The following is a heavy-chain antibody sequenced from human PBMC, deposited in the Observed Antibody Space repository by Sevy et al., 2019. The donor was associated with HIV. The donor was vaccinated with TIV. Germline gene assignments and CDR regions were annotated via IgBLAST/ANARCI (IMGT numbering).Heavy chain of an antibody. CDR3: VRETTMLPRGAFDF. CDR1: GFTFSSYD. Sequence: GGSLRLSCAASGFTFSSYDMSWVRQAPGKGLEWVSFISFDGTDKYYADSVKGRFTITRDNSKNTLFLQMNSLRAEDTAFYYCVRETTMLPRGAFDFWGQGTMVTVSS. CDR2: ISFDGTDK. V-gene: IGHV3-30-3*01. D-gene: IGHD3-10*01. J-gene: IGHJ3*01.